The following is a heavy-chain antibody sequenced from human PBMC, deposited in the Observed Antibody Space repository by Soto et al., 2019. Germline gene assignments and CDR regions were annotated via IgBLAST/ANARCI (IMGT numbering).Heavy chain of an antibody. CDR1: GVTFMNDW. Sequence: PGGSLILSCAASGVTFMNDWMHWSRQVPGKGLVWVSRIDSVGISTTYADSVKGRFTISRDNAKNTLYLEMNSLRAEDTAIYYCARDGYDXDTSGDYLGYXGQGTLVTVXS. CDR3: ARDGYDXDTSGDYLGY. D-gene: IGHD3-22*01. V-gene: IGHV3-74*01. CDR2: IDSVGIST. J-gene: IGHJ4*02.